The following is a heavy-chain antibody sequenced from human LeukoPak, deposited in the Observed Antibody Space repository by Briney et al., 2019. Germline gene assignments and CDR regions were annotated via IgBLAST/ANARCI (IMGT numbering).Heavy chain of an antibody. CDR1: GFTFSNCA. CDR3: ARDFGVTNYHFDY. CDR2: IGRDGAGP. Sequence: GGSLRLSCAASGFTFSNCAMQWVRQAPGRRLEFVSAIGRDGAGPYYADSVKGRFTLSRDNSKNTLYLQMNSLRAEDTAVYYCARDFGVTNYHFDYWGQGTLVTVSS. D-gene: IGHD3-16*01. V-gene: IGHV3-64*02. J-gene: IGHJ4*02.